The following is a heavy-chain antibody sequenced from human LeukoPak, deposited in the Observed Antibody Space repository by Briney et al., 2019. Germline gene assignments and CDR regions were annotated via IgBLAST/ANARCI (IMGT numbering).Heavy chain of an antibody. V-gene: IGHV3-23*01. D-gene: IGHD2-2*02. CDR3: AKKPKPGSWYTAVDY. CDR2: ISGSGGST. J-gene: IGHJ4*02. Sequence: PAGGSLRLSCAASGFTFSSYAMSWVRQAPGKGLEWVSAISGSGGSTYYADSVKGRFTISRDNSKNTLYLQMNSLRAEDTAVYYCAKKPKPGSWYTAVDYWGQGTLVTVSS. CDR1: GFTFSSYA.